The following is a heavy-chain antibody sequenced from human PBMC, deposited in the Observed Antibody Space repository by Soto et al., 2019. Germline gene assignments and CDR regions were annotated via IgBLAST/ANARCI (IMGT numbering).Heavy chain of an antibody. Sequence: QVQLQESGPGLVKPSQTLSLTCTVSGGSISSGGYYWSWIRQHPGKGLEWIGYIYYSGSTYYNPSIKSRVTISLDTSTNQFSLKLNAMTSADTAVYYCARAPVSSHWYFDLWSRCTLVTVSS. V-gene: IGHV4-31*03. D-gene: IGHD3-16*01. CDR2: IYYSGST. CDR3: ARAPVSSHWYFDL. J-gene: IGHJ2*01. CDR1: GGSISSGGYY.